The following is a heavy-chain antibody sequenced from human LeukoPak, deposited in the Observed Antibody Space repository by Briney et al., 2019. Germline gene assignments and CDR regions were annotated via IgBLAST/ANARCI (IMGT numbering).Heavy chain of an antibody. J-gene: IGHJ6*02. CDR3: ARDSRIAVAGLAGYYYYGMDV. Sequence: GGSLRLSCAASGFTFSSYWMHWVRQAPGKGLVWVSRINSDGSSTSYADSVKGRFTISRDNAKNTLYLQMNSLRAEDTAVYYCARDSRIAVAGLAGYYYYGMDVWGQGTTVTVSS. V-gene: IGHV3-74*01. D-gene: IGHD6-19*01. CDR1: GFTFSSYW. CDR2: INSDGSST.